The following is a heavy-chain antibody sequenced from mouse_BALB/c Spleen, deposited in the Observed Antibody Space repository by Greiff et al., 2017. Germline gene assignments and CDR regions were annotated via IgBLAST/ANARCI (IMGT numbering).Heavy chain of an antibody. Sequence: VQLQQSGAELVRPGASVTLSCKASGYTFTDYEMHWVKQTPVHGLEWIGAIDPETGGTAYNQKFKGKATLTADKSSSTAYMELRSLTSEDTAVYYCTRGGYSYFDVWGAGTTVTVSS. CDR1: GYTFTDYE. CDR3: TRGGYSYFDV. CDR2: IDPETGGT. J-gene: IGHJ1*01. V-gene: IGHV1-15*01.